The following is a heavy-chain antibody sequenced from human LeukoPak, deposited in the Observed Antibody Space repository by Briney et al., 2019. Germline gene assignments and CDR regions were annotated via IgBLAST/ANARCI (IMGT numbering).Heavy chain of an antibody. CDR3: ARGCIGYCSSISCYTLLNWFDP. CDR1: GGSFSGYY. Sequence: SETLSLTCAVYGGSFSGYYWSWIRQPPGKGLEWIGEINHSGSTNYNPSLKSRVTISVDTSKNQFSLKLSSVTAADTAVYYCARGCIGYCSSISCYTLLNWFDPWGQGTLVTVSS. V-gene: IGHV4-34*01. D-gene: IGHD2-2*02. CDR2: INHSGST. J-gene: IGHJ5*02.